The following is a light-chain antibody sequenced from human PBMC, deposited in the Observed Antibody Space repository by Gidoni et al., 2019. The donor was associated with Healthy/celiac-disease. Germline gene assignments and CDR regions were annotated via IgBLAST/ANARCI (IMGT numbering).Light chain of an antibody. CDR1: QSISSY. V-gene: IGKV1-39*01. CDR2: DAS. CDR3: QQSDSTLYT. Sequence: DLQMTPSPSSLSASVGDRVTITCRASQSISSYLNWYQQKPGKAPKLLIYDASSLQSGVPSRFSGSGSGTDFTLTISSLQPEDIATYYCQQSDSTLYTFGQGTKLEIK. J-gene: IGKJ2*01.